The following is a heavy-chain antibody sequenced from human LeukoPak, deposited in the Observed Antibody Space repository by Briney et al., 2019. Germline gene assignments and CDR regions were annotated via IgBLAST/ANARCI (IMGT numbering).Heavy chain of an antibody. D-gene: IGHD5-12*01. CDR1: GFTFSSYA. J-gene: IGHJ4*02. V-gene: IGHV3-23*01. CDR3: AKDGLQRADSGYDYVYH. CDR2: ISGSGGST. Sequence: GGSLRLSCAASGFTFSSYAMSWVRQAPGKGLEWVSAISGSGGSTYYADSVKGRFTISRDNSKNTLYLQMNSLRAEDMAVYYCAKDGLQRADSGYDYVYHWGQGTLVTVSS.